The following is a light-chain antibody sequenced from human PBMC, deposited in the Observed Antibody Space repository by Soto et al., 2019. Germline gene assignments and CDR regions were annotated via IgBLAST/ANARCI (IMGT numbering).Light chain of an antibody. CDR1: QTVLYSSNNKNY. CDR3: HQYYSTIT. CDR2: WAS. J-gene: IGKJ5*01. V-gene: IGKV4-1*01. Sequence: DIVMTQSPDSLAVSLGERATINCKSSQTVLYSSNNKNYLAWYQQKPGQPPKLLIYWASTRESGVPDRFSGSGSGTDFTLTISSLQAEDVPVYYCHQYYSTITFGQGTRLEIK.